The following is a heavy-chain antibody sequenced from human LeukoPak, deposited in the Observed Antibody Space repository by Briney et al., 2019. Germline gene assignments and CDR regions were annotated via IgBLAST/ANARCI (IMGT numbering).Heavy chain of an antibody. J-gene: IGHJ4*02. CDR1: GYTFTSYG. Sequence: GASVKVSCKASGYTFTSYGINWVRQATGQGLEWMGWMNPNSGNTGYAQKFQGRVTMTRNTSISTAYMELSSLRSEDTAVYYCARDSSGYYPILIWGQGTLVTVSS. V-gene: IGHV1-8*01. CDR3: ARDSSGYYPILI. CDR2: MNPNSGNT. D-gene: IGHD3-22*01.